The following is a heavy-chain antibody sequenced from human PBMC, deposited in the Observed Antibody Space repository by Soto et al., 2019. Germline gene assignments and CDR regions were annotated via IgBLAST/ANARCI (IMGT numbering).Heavy chain of an antibody. CDR2: IIPIFGTA. CDR1: GGTFSSYA. Sequence: VKVSCKASGGTFSSYAISWVRQAPGQGLEWMGGIIPIFGTANYAQKFQGRVTITADESTSTAYMELSSLRSEDTAVYYCAVTSGWGPHAFDIWGQGTMVTVSS. J-gene: IGHJ3*02. CDR3: AVTSGWGPHAFDI. D-gene: IGHD3-16*01. V-gene: IGHV1-69*01.